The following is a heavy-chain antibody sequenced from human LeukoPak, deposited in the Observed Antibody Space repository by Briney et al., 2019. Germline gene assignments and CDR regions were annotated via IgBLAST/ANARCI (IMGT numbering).Heavy chain of an antibody. CDR1: GGSFSGYY. D-gene: IGHD4-23*01. J-gene: IGHJ4*02. Sequence: SETLSLTCAVYGGSFSGYYWSWIRQPPGKGLEWIGEINHSGSTNYNPSLKSRVTISVDTSKNQFSLKLSSVTAADTAVYYCARLGPVGYYFDYWGQGTLVTVSS. CDR2: INHSGST. CDR3: ARLGPVGYYFDY. V-gene: IGHV4-34*01.